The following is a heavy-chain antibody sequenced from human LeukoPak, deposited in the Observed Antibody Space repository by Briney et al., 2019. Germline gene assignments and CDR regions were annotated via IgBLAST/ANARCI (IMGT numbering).Heavy chain of an antibody. Sequence: GGSLRLSCAASGFTFSDYAMHWVRQAPGKGLEWVAIISYDGNNKYYADSVMGRFTISRDNSKNTLYLQMNSLRPEDTAVFYCAKGQGGSILTPVIDYWGQGALVTVSS. D-gene: IGHD6-13*01. CDR3: AKGQGGSILTPVIDY. V-gene: IGHV3-30*18. J-gene: IGHJ4*02. CDR1: GFTFSDYA. CDR2: ISYDGNNK.